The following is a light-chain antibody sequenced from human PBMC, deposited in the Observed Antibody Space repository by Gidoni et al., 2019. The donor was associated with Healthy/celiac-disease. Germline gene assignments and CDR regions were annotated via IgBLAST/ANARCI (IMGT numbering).Light chain of an antibody. CDR1: QDISNY. Sequence: DLQMTPSPSSLSASVGDRVTITCQASQDISNYLNWYQQKPGKAPKLLIYDASNLETGVPSRLSGSGSGTDFTFTISSLQPEDIATYYCQQYDNLPLTFGGGTKVEIK. V-gene: IGKV1-33*01. CDR2: DAS. CDR3: QQYDNLPLT. J-gene: IGKJ4*01.